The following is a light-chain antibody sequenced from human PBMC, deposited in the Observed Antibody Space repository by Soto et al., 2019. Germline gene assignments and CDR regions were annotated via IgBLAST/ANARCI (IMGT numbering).Light chain of an antibody. J-gene: IGLJ1*01. CDR2: DVS. Sequence: QSALTQPASVSGSPGQSITISCTGTSSDVGGYNYVSWYQQHPGQAPKLMIYDVSNPPSWVPNRFSGAKSGNTASLTISGLQAEDDAEYYCSSYTSSSTLYVFGTGTKLTVL. CDR3: SSYTSSSTLYV. V-gene: IGLV2-14*01. CDR1: SSDVGGYNY.